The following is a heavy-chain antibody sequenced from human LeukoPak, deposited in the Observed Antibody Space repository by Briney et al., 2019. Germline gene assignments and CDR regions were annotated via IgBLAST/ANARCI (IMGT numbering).Heavy chain of an antibody. Sequence: PSETLSLTCTVSGGSISTYYWNWIRQPPGKGLQWIGYIYYSGSTNYNPSLKSRVTISVDTSKNQFSLKLSSVTAADTAVYYCARVPDYYMDVWGKGTTVTVSS. CDR2: IYYSGST. CDR1: GGSISTYY. CDR3: ARVPDYYMDV. J-gene: IGHJ6*03. V-gene: IGHV4-59*01.